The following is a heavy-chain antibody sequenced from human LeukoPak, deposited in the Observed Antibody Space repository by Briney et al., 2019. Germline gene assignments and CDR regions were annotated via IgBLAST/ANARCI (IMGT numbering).Heavy chain of an antibody. CDR2: INPSGGST. D-gene: IGHD3-10*02. J-gene: IGHJ5*02. CDR1: GYTFTSYY. Sequence: ASVKVSCKASGYTFTSYYMHWVRQAPGQGLEWMGIINPSGGSTSYAQKFQGRVTITADESTSTAYMELSSLRSEDTAVYYCARALFAWGPTSCFDPWGQGTLVTVSS. CDR3: ARALFAWGPTSCFDP. V-gene: IGHV1-46*01.